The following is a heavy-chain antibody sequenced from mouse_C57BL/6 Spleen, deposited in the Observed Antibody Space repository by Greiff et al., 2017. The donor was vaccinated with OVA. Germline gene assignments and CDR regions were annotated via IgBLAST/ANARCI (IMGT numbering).Heavy chain of an antibody. Sequence: EVHLVESGPELVKPGASVKISCKASGYSFTDYNMNWVKQSNGKSLEWIGVINPNYGTTSYNQKFKGKATLTVDQSSSTAYMQLNSLTSEDSAVYYCARLPNYGSPPYYAMDYWGQGTSVTVSS. CDR1: GYSFTDYN. CDR2: INPNYGTT. V-gene: IGHV1-39*01. D-gene: IGHD1-1*01. J-gene: IGHJ4*01. CDR3: ARLPNYGSPPYYAMDY.